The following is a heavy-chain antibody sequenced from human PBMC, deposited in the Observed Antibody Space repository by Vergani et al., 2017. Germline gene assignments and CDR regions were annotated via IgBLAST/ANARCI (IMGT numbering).Heavy chain of an antibody. V-gene: IGHV4-38-2*01. Sequence: QVQLQESGPGLVKPSETLSLTCAVSGYSISSGYYWGWIRQPPGKGLEWIGSRLYSGTAYYNPSLKSRVTIPADTSKNQFSLRLNSVTAEDTAGYSCARPLREGRDGYVTGAFDLWGQGTVVIVSS. CDR3: ARPLREGRDGYVTGAFDL. CDR2: RLYSGTA. J-gene: IGHJ3*01. CDR1: GYSISSGYY. D-gene: IGHD5-24*01.